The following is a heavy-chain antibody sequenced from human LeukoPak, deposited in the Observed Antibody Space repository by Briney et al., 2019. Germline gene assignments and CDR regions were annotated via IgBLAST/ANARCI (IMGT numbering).Heavy chain of an antibody. V-gene: IGHV4-39*01. D-gene: IGHD1-26*01. Sequence: SETLSLTCTVSGGSISSSSYYWAWIRQPPGKGLEWIGSIYYSGSTYYNPSLRSRVTISVDTSKSQFSLKLSSVTAADTAVYYCARRASSGSYPSYFDYWGQGTLVTVSS. CDR3: ARRASSGSYPSYFDY. J-gene: IGHJ4*02. CDR2: IYYSGST. CDR1: GGSISSSSYY.